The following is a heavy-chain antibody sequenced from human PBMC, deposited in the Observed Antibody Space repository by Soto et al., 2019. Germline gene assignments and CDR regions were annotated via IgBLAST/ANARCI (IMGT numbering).Heavy chain of an antibody. CDR2: IIPIFGTA. J-gene: IGHJ5*02. CDR1: GGTFSSYA. CDR3: ASSYYDSSGYCP. V-gene: IGHV1-69*06. D-gene: IGHD3-22*01. Sequence: ASVKVSCKASGGTFSSYAISWVRQAPGQGLEWMGGIIPIFGTANYAQKFQGRVTITADKSTSTAYMELSSLRSEDTAVYYCASSYYDSSGYCPWGQGTLVTVSS.